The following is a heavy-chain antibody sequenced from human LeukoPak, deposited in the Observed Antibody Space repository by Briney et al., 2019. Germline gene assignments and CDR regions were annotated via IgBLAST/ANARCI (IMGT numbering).Heavy chain of an antibody. D-gene: IGHD6-13*01. CDR1: GGSFSGYY. CDR3: ARGAIAAAGTQVDY. CDR2: VNHSGST. J-gene: IGHJ4*02. Sequence: SETLSLTCAVYGGSFSGYYWSWIRQPPGKGLEWIGEVNHSGSTNYNPSHKSRVTISVDTSKNQFSLKLSSVTAADAAVYYCARGAIAAAGTQVDYWGQGTLVTVSS. V-gene: IGHV4-34*01.